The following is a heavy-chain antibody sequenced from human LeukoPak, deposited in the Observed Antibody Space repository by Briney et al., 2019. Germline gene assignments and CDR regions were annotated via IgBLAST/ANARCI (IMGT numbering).Heavy chain of an antibody. J-gene: IGHJ4*02. D-gene: IGHD2-2*01. Sequence: GASLSLSCAVSGFTFSSYGMHWVRQAPGKGLEWVAFIRYDGSNKYYAASVKGRFTISRDNSNNALYLHMNSLRAEDTAVYYCANGASLDYWGQGTLVTVSS. V-gene: IGHV3-30*02. CDR2: IRYDGSNK. CDR3: ANGASLDY. CDR1: GFTFSSYG.